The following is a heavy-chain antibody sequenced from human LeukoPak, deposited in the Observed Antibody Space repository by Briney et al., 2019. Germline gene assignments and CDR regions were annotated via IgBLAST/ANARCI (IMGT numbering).Heavy chain of an antibody. V-gene: IGHV4-59*01. Sequence: SETLSLTCTVSGGSISSYYWSWIRQPPGKGLEWIGYIYYSGSTNHNPSLKSRVTISVDTSKNQFSLKLSSVTAADTAVYYCAREIGGDAHFDYWGQGTLVTVSS. J-gene: IGHJ4*02. CDR3: AREIGGDAHFDY. D-gene: IGHD3-16*01. CDR1: GGSISSYY. CDR2: IYYSGST.